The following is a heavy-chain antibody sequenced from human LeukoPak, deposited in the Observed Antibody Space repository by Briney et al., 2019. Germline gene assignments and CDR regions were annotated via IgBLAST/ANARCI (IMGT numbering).Heavy chain of an antibody. Sequence: ASVKVSCKASGYTFTGYYMHWWRQAPGQGLEGMGWINPNSVGTNYAQKFQGRVTMTRDTSISTAYMELSRLRSDDTAVYYCARAEKNQYCSSTSCYYYYGMDVWGQGTTVTVSS. CDR2: INPNSVGT. CDR3: ARAEKNQYCSSTSCYYYYGMDV. V-gene: IGHV1-2*02. J-gene: IGHJ6*02. CDR1: GYTFTGYY. D-gene: IGHD2-2*01.